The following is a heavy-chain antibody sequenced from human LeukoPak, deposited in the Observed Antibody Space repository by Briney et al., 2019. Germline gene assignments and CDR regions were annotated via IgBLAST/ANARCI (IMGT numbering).Heavy chain of an antibody. Sequence: GGSLRLSCAASGFTFSSYGMHWVRQAPGKGLEWVAVIWYDGSNKYYADSVKGRFTISRDNAKNSLYLQMNSLRAEDTAVYYCARDTDRHFDYWGQGTLVTVSS. D-gene: IGHD3-22*01. J-gene: IGHJ4*02. CDR1: GFTFSSYG. CDR3: ARDTDRHFDY. V-gene: IGHV3-33*01. CDR2: IWYDGSNK.